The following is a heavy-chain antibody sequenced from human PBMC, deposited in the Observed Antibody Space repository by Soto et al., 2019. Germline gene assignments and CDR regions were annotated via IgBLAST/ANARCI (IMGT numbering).Heavy chain of an antibody. CDR3: AKVLAAAGTLYYYYGMDV. CDR2: ISYDGSNK. D-gene: IGHD6-13*01. V-gene: IGHV3-30*18. Sequence: GGSLRLSCAASGFTFSSYGMHWVRQAPGKGLEWVAVISYDGSNKYYADSVKGRFTISRDNSKNTLYLQMNSLRAEDTAVYYCAKVLAAAGTLYYYYGMDVWGQGTTVTVSS. CDR1: GFTFSSYG. J-gene: IGHJ6*02.